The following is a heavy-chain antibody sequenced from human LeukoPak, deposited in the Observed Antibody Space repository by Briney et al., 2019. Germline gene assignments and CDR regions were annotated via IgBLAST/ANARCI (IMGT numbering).Heavy chain of an antibody. Sequence: SEALSLTCTVSGGSISSYYWSWIRQPAGKGLEWIGRIYTTGSTNYNPSLKSRVTMSVDTSKNQFSLNLSSVTAADTAVNYCAEDSNPGRAFDFWGKGTMVTVSP. CDR3: AEDSNPGRAFDF. D-gene: IGHD3-10*01. J-gene: IGHJ3*01. CDR2: IYTTGST. CDR1: GGSISSYY. V-gene: IGHV4-4*07.